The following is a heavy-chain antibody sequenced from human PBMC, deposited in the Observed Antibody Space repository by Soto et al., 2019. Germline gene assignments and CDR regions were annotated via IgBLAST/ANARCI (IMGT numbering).Heavy chain of an antibody. Sequence: QVQLVASGGGVVQPGRSLRVSCVASGFTFRNYGMHWVRQAPGKGPEWVAYMSFDGTKIFYADSVKGRFTISRDNSKNTLFLHMNSLSAEDTAVYYCARSGGDYGDCVVDHWGQGTLVTVSS. CDR1: GFTFRNYG. J-gene: IGHJ4*02. D-gene: IGHD4-17*01. CDR3: ARSGGDYGDCVVDH. CDR2: MSFDGTKI. V-gene: IGHV3-33*01.